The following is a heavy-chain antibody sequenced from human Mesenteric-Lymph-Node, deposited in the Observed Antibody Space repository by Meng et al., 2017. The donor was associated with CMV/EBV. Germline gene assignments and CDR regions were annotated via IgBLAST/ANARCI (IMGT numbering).Heavy chain of an antibody. CDR1: GLTFSSYA. CDR3: AKDTRGGYSYGSPQDY. V-gene: IGHV3-23*01. CDR2: ISGSGGST. D-gene: IGHD5-18*01. Sequence: GESLKISCAASGLTFSSYAMSWVRQAPGKGLEWVSAISGSGGSTYYADSVKGRFTISRDNSKNTLYLQMNSLRAEDTAVYYCAKDTRGGYSYGSPQDYWGQGTLVTVSS. J-gene: IGHJ4*02.